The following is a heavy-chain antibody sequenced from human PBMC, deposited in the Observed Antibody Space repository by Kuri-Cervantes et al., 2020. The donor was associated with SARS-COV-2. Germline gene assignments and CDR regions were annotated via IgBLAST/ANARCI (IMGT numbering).Heavy chain of an antibody. J-gene: IGHJ6*02. CDR2: IYSGGST. CDR1: GFTVSSNY. CDR3: ARGGDYHLLCLEV. D-gene: IGHD2-2*01. Sequence: GGSLRLSCAASGFTVSSNYMSWVRQAPGKGLEWVSVIYSGGSTYYADSVKGRFTISRDNSKNTLYLQMNSLRAEDTAVYYCARGGDYHLLCLEVWGQGTTVTVSS. V-gene: IGHV3-53*01.